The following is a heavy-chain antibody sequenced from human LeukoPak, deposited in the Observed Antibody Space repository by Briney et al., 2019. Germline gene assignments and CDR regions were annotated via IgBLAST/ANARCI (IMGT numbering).Heavy chain of an antibody. CDR3: ASRSKYCSSTSCSYREFDL. CDR1: GGSISSGGYY. V-gene: IGHV4-31*03. CDR2: IYYSGST. D-gene: IGHD2-2*01. Sequence: PSETLSLTCTVSGGSISSGGYYWSWIRQHPGKGLEWIGYIYYSGSTYYNPSLKSRVTISVDTSKNQFSLKLSSVTAADTAVYYCASRSKYCSSTSCSYREFDLWGRGTLVTVSS. J-gene: IGHJ2*01.